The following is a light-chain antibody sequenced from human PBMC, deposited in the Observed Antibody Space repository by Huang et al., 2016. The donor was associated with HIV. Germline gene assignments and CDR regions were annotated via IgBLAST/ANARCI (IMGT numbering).Light chain of an antibody. CDR1: QNIDSN. Sequence: EMVMTQSPATLSVSPGKRVTLSCRASQNIDSNLAWYQQKARQAPRLLMSGASTRATGIPARFSGSGSGTDYTLPIISLQPEDSGVYYCQQFHNWPPYTFGQGTNLEIK. J-gene: IGKJ2*01. CDR3: QQFHNWPPYT. V-gene: IGKV3-15*01. CDR2: GAS.